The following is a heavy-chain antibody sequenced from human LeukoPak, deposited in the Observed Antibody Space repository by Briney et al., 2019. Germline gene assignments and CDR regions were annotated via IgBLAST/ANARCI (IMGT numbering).Heavy chain of an antibody. J-gene: IGHJ4*02. Sequence: GGTLRLSCAASGFTFSSYGMNWFRPTPGKGLEWVAKIKADGGEKDHVASVKGRFTISRDNAQNSLYLQMDSLRVEATAEYYCARGGAARPDFWGQGTLVTVSS. CDR1: GFTFSSYG. CDR3: ARGGAARPDF. D-gene: IGHD6-6*01. CDR2: IKADGGEK. V-gene: IGHV3-7*01.